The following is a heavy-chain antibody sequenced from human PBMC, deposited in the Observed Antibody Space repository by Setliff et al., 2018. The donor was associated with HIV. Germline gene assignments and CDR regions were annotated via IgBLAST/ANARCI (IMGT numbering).Heavy chain of an antibody. D-gene: IGHD1-26*01. Sequence: GGSLRLSCAASGFTFHSYEMNWVRQAPGKGLEWVSFISTSGDTTYYADSVKGRFTISRDNAKKSLFLQMNSLRVEDTAVYFCARGIVEPGPRLDYWGQGTPVTVSS. J-gene: IGHJ4*02. CDR2: ISTSGDTT. CDR3: ARGIVEPGPRLDY. V-gene: IGHV3-48*03. CDR1: GFTFHSYE.